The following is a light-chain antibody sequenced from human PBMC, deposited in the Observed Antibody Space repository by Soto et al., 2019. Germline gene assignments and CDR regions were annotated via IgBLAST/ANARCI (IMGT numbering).Light chain of an antibody. V-gene: IGLV2-14*01. CDR3: SSYTSSSTPLYV. Sequence: QLVLTQPASVSGSPGQSITISCTGTSSDVGGYNYVSWYQQHPGKAPKLMIYEVSNRPSGVSNRFSGSKSGNTASLTISGLQAEDEADYYCSSYTSSSTPLYVFGTGTQLTVL. J-gene: IGLJ1*01. CDR2: EVS. CDR1: SSDVGGYNY.